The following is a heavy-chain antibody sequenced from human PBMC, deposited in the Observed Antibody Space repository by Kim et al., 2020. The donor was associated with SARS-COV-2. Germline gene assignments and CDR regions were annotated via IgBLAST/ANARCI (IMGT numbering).Heavy chain of an antibody. J-gene: IGHJ5*02. CDR3: TRDGVPNWFDP. D-gene: IGHD3-10*01. V-gene: IGHV1-2*02. Sequence: NYAQRFQGRGSLTQDKSKNTAYMELTSLRLDDTAVYYCTRDGVPNWFDPWGQGTLVTVSS.